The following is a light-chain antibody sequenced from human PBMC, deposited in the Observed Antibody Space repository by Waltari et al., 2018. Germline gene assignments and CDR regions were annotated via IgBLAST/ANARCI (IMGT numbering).Light chain of an antibody. J-gene: IGKJ4*01. V-gene: IGKV1-39*01. CDR2: AAS. Sequence: DIQMTQSPSSLSASVGDRVTITCRASQSIGDYLNWYQTRPGKAPKLLMYAASSLQSGVPSRFSGSRSGTDFILTISSLQAEDVAVYSCQQYYDSPLTFGGGTKVEIK. CDR3: QQYYDSPLT. CDR1: QSIGDY.